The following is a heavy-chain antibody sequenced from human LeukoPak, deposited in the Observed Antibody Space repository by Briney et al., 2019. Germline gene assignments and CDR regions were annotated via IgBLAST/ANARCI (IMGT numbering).Heavy chain of an antibody. CDR2: INPNSGGA. CDR1: GYTFTGYY. Sequence: ASVKVSCKASGYTFTGYYMHWVRQAPGQGLEWMGWINPNSGGANYAQKFQGWVTMTRDTSISTAYVELSRLRSDDTAVYYCARGGSSWQYNWFDPWGQGTLVTVSS. J-gene: IGHJ5*02. D-gene: IGHD6-13*01. CDR3: ARGGSSWQYNWFDP. V-gene: IGHV1-2*04.